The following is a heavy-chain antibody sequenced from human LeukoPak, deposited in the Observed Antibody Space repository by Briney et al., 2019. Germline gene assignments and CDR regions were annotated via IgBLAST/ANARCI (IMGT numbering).Heavy chain of an antibody. CDR2: ISSSGSTI. V-gene: IGHV3-48*04. J-gene: IGHJ4*02. Sequence: GGSLRLSCAASGFMFSSYWMSWVRQAPGKGLEWVSYISSSGSTIYYADSVKGRFTISRDNAKNSLYLQMNSLRAEDTAVYYCARDSDSWYFDYWGQGTLVTVSS. CDR1: GFMFSSYW. CDR3: ARDSDSWYFDY. D-gene: IGHD6-13*01.